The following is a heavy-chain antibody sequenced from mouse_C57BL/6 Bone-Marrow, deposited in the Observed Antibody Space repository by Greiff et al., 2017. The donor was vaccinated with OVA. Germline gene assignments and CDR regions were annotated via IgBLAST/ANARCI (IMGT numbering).Heavy chain of an antibody. CDR1: GYTFPDYH. CDR3: ARGYYDGSSLRYYGYEDYAMDY. V-gene: IGHV1-19*01. Sequence: EVQLQQSGPVLVKPGASVKMSCKASGYTFPDYHMNWVKQSHGKSLEWIGVINPYNGGTSYNQKFKGKATLTVDKASSTAYMELNSLTSEDSAVYYCARGYYDGSSLRYYGYEDYAMDYWGQGTSVTVSS. D-gene: IGHD1-1*01. CDR2: INPYNGGT. J-gene: IGHJ4*01.